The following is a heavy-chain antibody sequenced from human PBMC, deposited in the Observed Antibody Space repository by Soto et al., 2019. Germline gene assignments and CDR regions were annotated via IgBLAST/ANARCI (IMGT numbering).Heavy chain of an antibody. CDR1: GFTFSSYA. J-gene: IGHJ3*02. D-gene: IGHD2-21*02. Sequence: PGGSLRLSCAASGFTFSSYAMSWVRQAPGKGLEWVSAISGSGGSTYYADSVKGRFTISRDNSKNTLYLQMNSLRAEDTAVYYCAKDVTPGARRVNAFDIWGQGTMVTVSS. CDR3: AKDVTPGARRVNAFDI. V-gene: IGHV3-23*01. CDR2: ISGSGGST.